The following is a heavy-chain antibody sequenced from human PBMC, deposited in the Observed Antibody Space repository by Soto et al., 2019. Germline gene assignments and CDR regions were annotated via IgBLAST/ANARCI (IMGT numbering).Heavy chain of an antibody. J-gene: IGHJ4*02. CDR2: TYYRSKWYY. D-gene: IGHD6-19*01. Sequence: SQTLSLTCVISGDSVSSNSAGWNWIRQSPSRGLEWLGRTYYRSKWYYDYAGSVKSRITINPDTSKNQFSLQLNSVTPEDTAVYYCTRDTSGWCWLDYWGQGTLVTVSS. CDR3: TRDTSGWCWLDY. V-gene: IGHV6-1*01. CDR1: GDSVSSNSAG.